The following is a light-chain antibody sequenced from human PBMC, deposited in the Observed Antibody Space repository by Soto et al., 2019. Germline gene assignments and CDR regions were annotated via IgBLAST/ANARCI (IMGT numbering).Light chain of an antibody. V-gene: IGLV1-40*01. CDR2: GNT. J-gene: IGLJ1*01. Sequence: QSALTQPPSVSGAPGQRVTIPCTGSSSNIGANYDVHWYQHRPGTAPKLLIFGNTNRPSGVPDRFSGSKSGTSASLAITGLQAEDEGDYYCQSYDSTLSARYVFGTGTKVTVL. CDR3: QSYDSTLSARYV. CDR1: SSNIGANYD.